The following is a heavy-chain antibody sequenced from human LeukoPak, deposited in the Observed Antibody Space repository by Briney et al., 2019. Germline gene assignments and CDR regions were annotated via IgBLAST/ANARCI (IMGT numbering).Heavy chain of an antibody. CDR3: ARWIICEPGPYYFDY. J-gene: IGHJ4*02. CDR1: GYTFTSYG. CDR2: ISAYNGNT. D-gene: IGHD3-10*01. V-gene: IGHV1-18*01. Sequence: ASVKVSCTASGYTFTSYGISWVRQAPGQGLEWMGSISAYNGNTNYAQKLQGRVTMTTDTSTSTAYMELRSLRSDGTAVYYCARWIICEPGPYYFDYWGQGTLVTVSS.